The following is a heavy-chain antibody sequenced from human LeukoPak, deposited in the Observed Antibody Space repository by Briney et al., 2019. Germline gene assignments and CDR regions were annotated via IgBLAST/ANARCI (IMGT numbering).Heavy chain of an antibody. CDR3: ARKGIQLWFS. V-gene: IGHV1-2*06. CDR2: INPDSGGT. Sequence: ASVKVSCKASGYTFTAYYMHWVRQAPGQGLEWMGRINPDSGGTNYAQKFQGRVTMTRDTSISTAYMELIRLRSDDTAVYYCARKGIQLWFSWGQGTLVTVSS. J-gene: IGHJ4*02. CDR1: GYTFTAYY. D-gene: IGHD5-18*01.